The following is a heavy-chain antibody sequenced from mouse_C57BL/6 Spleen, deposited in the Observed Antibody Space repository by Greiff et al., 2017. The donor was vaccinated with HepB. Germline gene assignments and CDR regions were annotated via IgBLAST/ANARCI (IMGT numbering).Heavy chain of an antibody. CDR1: GYSFTDYN. CDR3: ARYEGSSDYYAMDY. V-gene: IGHV1-39*01. D-gene: IGHD1-1*01. Sequence: EVQLQQSGPELVKPGASVKISCKASGYSFTDYNMNWVKQSNGKSLEWIGVINPNYGTTSYNQKFKGKATLTVDQSSSTAYMQLNSLTSEDSAVYDCARYEGSSDYYAMDYWGQGTSVTVSS. J-gene: IGHJ4*01. CDR2: INPNYGTT.